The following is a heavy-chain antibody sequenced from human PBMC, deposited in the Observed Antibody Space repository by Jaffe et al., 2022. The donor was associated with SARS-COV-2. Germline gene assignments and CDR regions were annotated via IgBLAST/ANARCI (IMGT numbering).Heavy chain of an antibody. J-gene: IGHJ4*02. CDR2: ISGSGGST. CDR3: AKVIRYYYDSSGYSEDY. D-gene: IGHD3-22*01. V-gene: IGHV3-23*04. CDR1: GFTFSSYA. Sequence: EVQLVESGGGLVQPGGSLRLSCAASGFTFSSYAMSWVRQAPGKGLEWVSAISGSGGSTYYADSVKGRFTISRDNSKNTLYLQMNSLRAEDTAVYYCAKVIRYYYDSSGYSEDYWGQGTLVTVSS.